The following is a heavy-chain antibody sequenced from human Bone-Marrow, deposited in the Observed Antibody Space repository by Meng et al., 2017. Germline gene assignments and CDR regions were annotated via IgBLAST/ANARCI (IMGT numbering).Heavy chain of an antibody. D-gene: IGHD6-6*01. CDR2: INHSGST. Sequence: QVALQQGGAGLLKPSETLSLTCAVYGGSFSGYYWSWIRQPPGKGLEWIGEINHSGSTNYNPSLKSRVTISVDTSKNQFSLKLSPVTAADTAEYYCARGLRAARPLLFGYWGQGTLVTVSS. V-gene: IGHV4-34*01. J-gene: IGHJ4*02. CDR3: ARGLRAARPLLFGY. CDR1: GGSFSGYY.